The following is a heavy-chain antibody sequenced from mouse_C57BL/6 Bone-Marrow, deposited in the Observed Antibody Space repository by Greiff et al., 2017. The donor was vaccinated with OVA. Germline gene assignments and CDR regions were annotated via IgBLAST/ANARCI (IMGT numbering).Heavy chain of an antibody. CDR2: IDPSDSYT. Sequence: QVQLQQPGAELVKPGASVKLSCKASGYTFTSYWMQWVKQRPGQGLEWIGEIDPSDSYTNYNQKFKGKATLTVDTSSSTAYMQLSSLTSEDSAVYYCAREGYYGRPSYWYFDVLGTGTTVTVSS. V-gene: IGHV1-50*01. D-gene: IGHD1-1*01. CDR1: GYTFTSYW. CDR3: AREGYYGRPSYWYFDV. J-gene: IGHJ1*03.